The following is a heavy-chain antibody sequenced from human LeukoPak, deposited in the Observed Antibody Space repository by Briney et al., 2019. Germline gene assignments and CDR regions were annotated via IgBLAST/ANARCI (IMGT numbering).Heavy chain of an antibody. CDR1: GFTFSSYA. V-gene: IGHV3-23*01. Sequence: GGSLRLSCAASGFTFSSYAMSWVRQAPEKGLEWVSAISGSGGSTYYADSVKGRFTISRDNSKNTLYLQMNSLRAEDTAVYYCAKTLTPYSSGWSDYWGQGTLVTVSS. D-gene: IGHD6-19*01. CDR3: AKTLTPYSSGWSDY. J-gene: IGHJ4*02. CDR2: ISGSGGST.